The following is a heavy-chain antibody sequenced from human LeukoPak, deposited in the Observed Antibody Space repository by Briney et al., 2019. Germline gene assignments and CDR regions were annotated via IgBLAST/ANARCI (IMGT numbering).Heavy chain of an antibody. V-gene: IGHV4-34*01. CDR3: ARASVLLSADY. D-gene: IGHD3-10*01. CDR2: INHSGST. J-gene: IGHJ4*02. Sequence: SETLSLTCTVSGSSISSYYWSWIRQPPGKGLEWIGEINHSGSTNYNPSLKSRVTISVDTSKNQFSLKLSSVTAADTAVYYCARASVLLSADYWGQGTLVTVSS. CDR1: GSSISSYY.